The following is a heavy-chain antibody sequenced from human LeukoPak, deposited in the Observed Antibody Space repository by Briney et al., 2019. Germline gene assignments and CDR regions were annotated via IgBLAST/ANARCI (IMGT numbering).Heavy chain of an antibody. CDR2: INPSGGST. J-gene: IGHJ3*02. CDR1: GYTFTSYY. V-gene: IGHV1-46*01. Sequence: ASVKVSCKASGYTFTSYYMHWVRQAPGQGFEWMGIINPSGGSTSYAQKFQGRVTMTRDTSTSTVYMELSSLRSEDTAVYYCATPQTPIVPAANNDAFDIWGQGTMVTVSS. D-gene: IGHD2-2*01. CDR3: ATPQTPIVPAANNDAFDI.